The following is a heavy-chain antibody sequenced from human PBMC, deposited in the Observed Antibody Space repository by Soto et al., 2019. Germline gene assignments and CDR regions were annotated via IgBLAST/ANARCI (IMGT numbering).Heavy chain of an antibody. V-gene: IGHV4-4*02. CDR3: ARAPSRSGWYPSQPANWFDP. J-gene: IGHJ5*02. Sequence: SETLSLTCAVSGGSISPSNWWSWVRQPPGKGLEWIGEIYHSGSTNYNPSLKSRVTISVDKSKNQFSLKLSSVTAADTAVYYCARAPSRSGWYPSQPANWFDPWGQGTLIT. CDR2: IYHSGST. CDR1: GGSISPSNW. D-gene: IGHD6-19*01.